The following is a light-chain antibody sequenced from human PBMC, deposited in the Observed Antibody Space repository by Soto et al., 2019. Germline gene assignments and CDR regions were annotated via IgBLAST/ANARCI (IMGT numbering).Light chain of an antibody. V-gene: IGLV2-11*01. CDR1: TSDIGGYNY. CDR3: SSYAGSCSI. J-gene: IGLJ2*01. Sequence: QSVLTQPRSVSGSPGQSVTISCTGTTSDIGGYNYVSWYQQHPGKAPKLIISDVNNRPSGVPDRFSGSKSGNTASLTISGLQAEDEADYYCSSYAGSCSIFGGGTKLTVL. CDR2: DVN.